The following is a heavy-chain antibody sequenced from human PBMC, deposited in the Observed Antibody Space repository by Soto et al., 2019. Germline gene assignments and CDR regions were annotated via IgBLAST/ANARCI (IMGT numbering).Heavy chain of an antibody. J-gene: IGHJ6*02. Sequence: ASVKVSCKASGYTFSNYGISWVRQAPGQGLEWMGWISGYNGNTKYAQKFQGRVTKTTDTPTNTAYMELRSLRSDDTAVYYCARDREYYYDSSGNYYYHYGMDVWGQGTTVTVSS. CDR2: ISGYNGNT. V-gene: IGHV1-18*04. CDR3: ARDREYYYDSSGNYYYHYGMDV. CDR1: GYTFSNYG. D-gene: IGHD3-22*01.